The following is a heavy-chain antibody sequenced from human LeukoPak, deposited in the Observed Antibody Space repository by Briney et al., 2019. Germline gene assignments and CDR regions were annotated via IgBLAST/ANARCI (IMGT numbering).Heavy chain of an antibody. J-gene: IGHJ4*02. Sequence: SETLSLTCTVSGGSISSSSYYWGWIRQPPGKGLEWIGSIYYSGSTYYNPSLKSRVTISVDTSKNQFSLKLSSVTAADTAVYYCARQAITIFGVVIGEVDYWGQGTLVTVSS. CDR3: ARQAITIFGVVIGEVDY. CDR1: GGSISSSSYY. V-gene: IGHV4-39*01. CDR2: IYYSGST. D-gene: IGHD3-3*01.